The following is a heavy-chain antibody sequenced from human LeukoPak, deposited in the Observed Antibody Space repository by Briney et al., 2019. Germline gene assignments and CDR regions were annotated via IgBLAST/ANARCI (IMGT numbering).Heavy chain of an antibody. CDR1: GFTFSSYG. Sequence: GGSLRLSCAASGFTFSSYGIHWVRQAPGKGLEWVAFIRYDGSNKYYADSVKGRFTISRDNSKNTLYVQMNSLRAEDTAVYYCAKDLDSSSCYSPVDHWGQGTLVTVSS. D-gene: IGHD6-13*01. CDR3: AKDLDSSSCYSPVDH. V-gene: IGHV3-30*02. J-gene: IGHJ4*02. CDR2: IRYDGSNK.